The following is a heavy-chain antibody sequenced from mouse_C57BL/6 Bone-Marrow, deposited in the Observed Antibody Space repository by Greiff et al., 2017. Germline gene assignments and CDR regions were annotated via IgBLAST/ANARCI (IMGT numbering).Heavy chain of an antibody. Sequence: VKLVESGAELVRPGASVTLSCKASGYTFTDYEMHWVKQTPVHGLEWIGAIDPETGGTAHNQKFKGKAILTADKSSSTAYMELRSLTSEDSAVYYCTRSFITTVVAFDYWGQGTTLTVSS. CDR2: IDPETGGT. CDR3: TRSFITTVVAFDY. D-gene: IGHD1-1*01. CDR1: GYTFTDYE. V-gene: IGHV1-15*01. J-gene: IGHJ2*01.